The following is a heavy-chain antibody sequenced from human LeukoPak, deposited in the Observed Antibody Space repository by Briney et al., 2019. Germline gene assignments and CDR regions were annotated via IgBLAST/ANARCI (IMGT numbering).Heavy chain of an antibody. CDR3: ARDGTYSSSSGYYYYYMDV. J-gene: IGHJ6*03. CDR1: GGTFSSYA. Sequence: SVKVSCKASGGTFSSYAISWVRQAPGQGLEWMRRIIPIFGTANYAQKFQGRVTITTDESTSTAYMELSSLRSEDTPVYYCARDGTYSSSSGYYYYYMDVWGKGTTVTVSS. D-gene: IGHD6-6*01. V-gene: IGHV1-69*05. CDR2: IIPIFGTA.